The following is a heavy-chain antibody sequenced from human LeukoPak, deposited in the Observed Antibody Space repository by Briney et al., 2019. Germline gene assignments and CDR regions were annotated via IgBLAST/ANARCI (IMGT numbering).Heavy chain of an antibody. Sequence: GGSLRLSCAASGFTFSSYWMSWVRQAPGKGLEWVANIKQDGSEKYYVDSVKGRFTISRDNAKNSLYLQMNSLRAEDTAVYYCARGPKGFGEFHYYYYMDVWGKGTTVTISS. J-gene: IGHJ6*03. V-gene: IGHV3-7*01. CDR3: ARGPKGFGEFHYYYYMDV. CDR2: IKQDGSEK. D-gene: IGHD3-10*01. CDR1: GFTFSSYW.